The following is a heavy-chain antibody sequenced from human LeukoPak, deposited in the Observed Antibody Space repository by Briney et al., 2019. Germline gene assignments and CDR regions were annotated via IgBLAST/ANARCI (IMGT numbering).Heavy chain of an antibody. CDR2: IYPSDSDT. D-gene: IGHD2-2*01. CDR1: GYTFATYW. Sequence: GESLKISCKGFGYTFATYWIGWVRQMPGKGPEWMGTIYPSDSDTRYSPSFQGHVTISADKSITTAYLQWSSLKASDSAISYCTSTPRLVAHAFYFDQWGRGTLVTVSS. V-gene: IGHV5-51*01. CDR3: TSTPRLVAHAFYFDQ. J-gene: IGHJ4*02.